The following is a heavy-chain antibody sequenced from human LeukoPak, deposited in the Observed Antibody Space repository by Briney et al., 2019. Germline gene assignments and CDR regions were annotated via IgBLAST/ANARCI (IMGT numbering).Heavy chain of an antibody. CDR1: GFTFTYSA. D-gene: IGHD1-1*01. CDR2: IVVGSGDT. CDR3: AAAGNWNAFDI. V-gene: IGHV1-58*01. J-gene: IGHJ3*02. Sequence: GASVKVSCKASGFTFTYSAVQWVRQACGQRLEWIGWIVVGSGDTDYAQKFQERVTITRDMSTSTAYMELSSLRSEDTAVYYCAAAGNWNAFDIWGQGTMVTVSS.